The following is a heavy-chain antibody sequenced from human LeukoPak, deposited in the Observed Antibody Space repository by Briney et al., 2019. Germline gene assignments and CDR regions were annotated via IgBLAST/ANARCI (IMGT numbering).Heavy chain of an antibody. D-gene: IGHD5-18*01. CDR2: ISSSSSYI. CDR3: ARAGEGYGHVRDFDY. V-gene: IGHV3-21*01. CDR1: GFTFSSYS. Sequence: KSGGSLRLSCAASGFTFSSYSMNWVRQAPGKGLEWVSSISSSSSYIYYEDSVKGRFTISRDNAKISLYLQMNSLRAEETAVYYCARAGEGYGHVRDFDYWGQGTLVTVSS. J-gene: IGHJ4*02.